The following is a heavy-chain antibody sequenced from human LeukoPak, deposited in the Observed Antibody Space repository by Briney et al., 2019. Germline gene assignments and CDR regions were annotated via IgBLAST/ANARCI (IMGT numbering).Heavy chain of an antibody. CDR3: ARDIPITMVRGVIIGPWFDP. Sequence: GGSLRLSCAASGFTFSSYWMSWVRQAPGKGLKWVANMKQDGSEKYYVDSVKGRFTISRANAKNSLYLQMNSLRAEDTAVYYCARDIPITMVRGVIIGPWFDPWGQGTLVTVSS. J-gene: IGHJ5*02. CDR1: GFTFSSYW. D-gene: IGHD3-10*01. V-gene: IGHV3-7*03. CDR2: MKQDGSEK.